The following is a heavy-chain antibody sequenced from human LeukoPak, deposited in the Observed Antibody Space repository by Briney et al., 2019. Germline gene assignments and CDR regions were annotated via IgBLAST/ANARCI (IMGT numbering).Heavy chain of an antibody. V-gene: IGHV4-34*01. Sequence: SETPSLTCAVYGGSFSGYYWSWIRQPPGKGLEWIGEINHSGSTNYNPSLKSRVTISVDTSKNQFSLKLSSVTAADTAVYYCARGRNRYYYYYGMDVWGQGTTVTVSS. CDR1: GGSFSGYY. D-gene: IGHD2-15*01. CDR2: INHSGST. J-gene: IGHJ6*02. CDR3: ARGRNRYYYYYGMDV.